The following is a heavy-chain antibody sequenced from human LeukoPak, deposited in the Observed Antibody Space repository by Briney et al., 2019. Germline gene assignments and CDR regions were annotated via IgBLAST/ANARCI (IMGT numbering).Heavy chain of an antibody. V-gene: IGHV1-2*02. D-gene: IGHD6-13*01. CDR2: INPNSGGT. CDR1: GYTFTGYY. CDR3: ARGNGAAAGIWSPRFDP. Sequence: VASVKVSCKASGYTFTGYYMHWVRQAPGQGLEWMGWINPNSGGTNYAQKFQGRVTMTRDTSISTAYMELSRLRSDDTAVYYCARGNGAAAGIWSPRFDPWGQGTLVTVSS. J-gene: IGHJ5*02.